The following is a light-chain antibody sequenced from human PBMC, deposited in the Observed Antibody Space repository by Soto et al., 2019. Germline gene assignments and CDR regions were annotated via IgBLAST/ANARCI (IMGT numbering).Light chain of an antibody. J-gene: IGKJ1*01. CDR2: DAY. Sequence: EIVLTQSPATLSLSPGERATLSCRASQSVKTFLVWYQQRPGQAPRLLIHDAYHRAAGIPVRFSGSGSETEFTLTIRSLQSEDSALYYCHQYNNWPWTFGQGTKVDIK. V-gene: IGKV3-11*01. CDR1: QSVKTF. CDR3: HQYNNWPWT.